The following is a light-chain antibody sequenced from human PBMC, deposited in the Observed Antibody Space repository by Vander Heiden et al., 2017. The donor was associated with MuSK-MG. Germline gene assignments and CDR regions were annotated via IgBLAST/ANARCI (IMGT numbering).Light chain of an antibody. V-gene: IGLV1-40*01. Sequence: QSVLTQTLSVSGAPGQRATISTTGSSSNVGAGSDLHCYQQLPATAPNLLFDVNISLPSGVPDRCSGSTSGTSASLATTRHQAEEAADYYCPSYDSSLSGWVFGGGTKLTVL. CDR3: PSYDSSLSGWV. J-gene: IGLJ3*02. CDR1: SSNVGAGSD. CDR2: VNI.